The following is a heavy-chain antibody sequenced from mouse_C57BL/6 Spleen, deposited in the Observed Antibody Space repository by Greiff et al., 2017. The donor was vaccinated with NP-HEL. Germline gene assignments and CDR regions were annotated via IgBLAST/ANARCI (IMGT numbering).Heavy chain of an antibody. CDR2: IYPRSGNT. D-gene: IGHD1-1*01. Sequence: VQLQQSGAELARPGASVKLSCKASGYTFTSYGISWVKQRTGQGLEWIGEIYPRSGNTYYNEKFKGKATLTADKSSSTAYMELRSLTSEDSAVYFCAREGFITTVVATGYFDYWGQGTTLTVSS. V-gene: IGHV1-81*01. CDR1: GYTFTSYG. J-gene: IGHJ2*01. CDR3: AREGFITTVVATGYFDY.